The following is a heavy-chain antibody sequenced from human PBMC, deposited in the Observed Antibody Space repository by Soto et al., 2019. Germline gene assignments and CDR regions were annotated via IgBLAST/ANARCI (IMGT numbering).Heavy chain of an antibody. CDR3: ARDGLLAVAALSP. Sequence: QVQLVQSGAEVKKPWSSVKVSCKASGGTFSSYAISWVRQSPGQGLEWMGGIIPICGTANYAQKFQGRVTITADESTSTAYMELSSLRSEDTAVYYCARDGLLAVAALSPWGQGTLVTVSS. CDR1: GGTFSSYA. J-gene: IGHJ5*02. V-gene: IGHV1-69*01. D-gene: IGHD6-19*01. CDR2: IIPICGTA.